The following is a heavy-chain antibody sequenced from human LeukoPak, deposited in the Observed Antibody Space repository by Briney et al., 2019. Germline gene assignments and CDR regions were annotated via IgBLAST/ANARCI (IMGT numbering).Heavy chain of an antibody. CDR3: ARDYEGVDPYYYYYYMDV. CDR1: GFTFSSYW. CDR2: IKQDGSEK. D-gene: IGHD3-16*01. Sequence: PGGSLRLSCAASGFTFSSYWMSWVRQAPGKGLEWVANIKQDGSEKYYVDSVKGRFTISRDNAKNSLYLQMNSLRAEDTAVYYCARDYEGVDPYYYYYYMDVWGKGTTVTVSS. J-gene: IGHJ6*03. V-gene: IGHV3-7*01.